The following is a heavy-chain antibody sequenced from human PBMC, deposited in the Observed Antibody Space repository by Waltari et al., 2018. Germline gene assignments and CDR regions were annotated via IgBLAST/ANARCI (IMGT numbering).Heavy chain of an antibody. CDR3: AKHQGY. CDR2: RRYGGSTK. CDR1: GFTFSSYG. J-gene: IGHJ4*02. V-gene: IGHV3-30*02. Sequence: QVQLVESGGGVVQPGGSLRLSCAASGFTFSSYGMHWVRQAPGKGLVWVAVRRYGGSTKYYEDSVKGRFTISRDNSKNTLYLQMNSLRAEDTAVYYCAKHQGYWGQGTLVTVSS.